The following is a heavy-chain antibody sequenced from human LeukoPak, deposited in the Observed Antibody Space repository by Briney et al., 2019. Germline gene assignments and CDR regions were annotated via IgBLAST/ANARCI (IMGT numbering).Heavy chain of an antibody. CDR1: GFTFDDYG. CDR2: INWNGGST. V-gene: IGHV3-20*04. Sequence: PGGSLRLSCAVSGFTFDDYGMTWVRQAPGKGLEWVSGINWNGGSTGYADSVKGRFTISRDNAKNSLYLQMKSLRVEDTALYYCARGPTYYDFWSASDYWGQGTLVTASS. J-gene: IGHJ4*02. D-gene: IGHD3-3*01. CDR3: ARGPTYYDFWSASDY.